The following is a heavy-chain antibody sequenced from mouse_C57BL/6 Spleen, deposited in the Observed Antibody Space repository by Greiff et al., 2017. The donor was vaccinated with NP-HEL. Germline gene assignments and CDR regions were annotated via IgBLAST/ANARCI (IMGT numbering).Heavy chain of an antibody. D-gene: IGHD1-1*01. CDR2: IYPGDGDT. V-gene: IGHV1-82*01. CDR1: GYAFSSSW. CDR3: ARSEYYGSSLYFDY. Sequence: LQESGPELVKPGASVKISCKASGYAFSSSWMNWVKQRPGKGLEWIGRIYPGDGDTNYNGKFKGKATLTADKSSSTAYMQLSSLTSEDSAVYFCARSEYYGSSLYFDYWGQGTTLTVSS. J-gene: IGHJ2*01.